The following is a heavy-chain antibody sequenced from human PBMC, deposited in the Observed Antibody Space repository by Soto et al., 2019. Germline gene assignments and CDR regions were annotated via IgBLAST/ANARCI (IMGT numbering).Heavy chain of an antibody. D-gene: IGHD3-22*01. J-gene: IGHJ4*02. CDR3: AREPLGHYYDSSGPFDY. Sequence: QVQLQQWGAGLLKPSETLSLTCAVYGGSFSGYYWSWIRQPPGKGLEWIGEINHSGSTNYNPSLKSRVTISVDTSKNQFSLKLSSVTAADTAVYYCAREPLGHYYDSSGPFDYWGQGTLVTVSS. CDR2: INHSGST. V-gene: IGHV4-34*01. CDR1: GGSFSGYY.